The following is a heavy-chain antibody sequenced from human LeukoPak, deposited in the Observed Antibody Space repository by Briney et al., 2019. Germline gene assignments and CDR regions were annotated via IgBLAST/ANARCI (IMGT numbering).Heavy chain of an antibody. D-gene: IGHD2-21*01. Sequence: GGSLRLSCVGSGFTFRSQAMSWVRQAPEKGLEFVSGIYENGGTTYYADSVKGRFSISRDNSKNTLYLQMDSLRGEDTAVYYCAKDFRIGYSAHFDYWGQGALVTVSS. CDR3: AKDFRIGYSAHFDY. CDR1: GFTFRSQA. V-gene: IGHV3-23*01. J-gene: IGHJ4*02. CDR2: IYENGGTT.